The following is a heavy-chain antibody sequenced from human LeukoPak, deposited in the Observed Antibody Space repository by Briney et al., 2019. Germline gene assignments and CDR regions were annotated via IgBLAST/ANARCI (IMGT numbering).Heavy chain of an antibody. Sequence: SETLSLTCTVSGGSISSGDYYWSWIRQPPGKGLEWIGYIYYSGSTYYNPSLKSRVTISVDTSKNQFSLKLSSVTAADTAVYYCAKEDPNWNPFDYWGQGTLVTVSS. CDR1: GGSISSGDYY. CDR3: AKEDPNWNPFDY. D-gene: IGHD1-1*01. V-gene: IGHV4-30-4*01. CDR2: IYYSGST. J-gene: IGHJ4*02.